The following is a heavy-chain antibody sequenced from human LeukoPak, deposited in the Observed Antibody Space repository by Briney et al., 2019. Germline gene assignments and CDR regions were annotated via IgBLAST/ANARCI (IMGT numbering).Heavy chain of an antibody. Sequence: PSETLSLTCAVYGGSFSGYYWSWIRQPPGKGLEWIGEINHSGSTNYNPSLKSRVTISVDTSKNQFSLKLSSVTAADTAVYYCASMYYDILTGKAQYGFDWGQGTLVTVSS. V-gene: IGHV4-34*01. CDR1: GGSFSGYY. D-gene: IGHD3-9*01. J-gene: IGHJ4*02. CDR2: INHSGST. CDR3: ASMYYDILTGKAQYGFD.